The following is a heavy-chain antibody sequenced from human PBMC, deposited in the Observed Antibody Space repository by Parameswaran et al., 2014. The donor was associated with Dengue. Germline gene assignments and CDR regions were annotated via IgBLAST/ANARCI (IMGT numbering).Heavy chain of an antibody. J-gene: IGHJ4*02. Sequence: VRQAPGKGLEWVSYISSSSGTIYYADSVKGRFTISRDNAKNSLYLQMNSLRDEDTAVYYCAREPLDYWGQGTLVTVSS. CDR2: ISSSSGTI. V-gene: IGHV3-48*02. CDR3: AREPLDY.